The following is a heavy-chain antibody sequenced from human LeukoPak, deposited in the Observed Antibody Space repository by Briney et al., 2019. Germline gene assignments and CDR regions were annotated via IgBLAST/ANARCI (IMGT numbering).Heavy chain of an antibody. CDR1: GGSISSDY. Sequence: PSETLSLTCTVSGGSISSDYWSWSPQPPGKGLEWIGYIYYSGSTNYNPSLKSRVTISVDTSKNQFSLTLSSVTAADTAVYYCARARDGDAFDIWGQGTMVTVSS. V-gene: IGHV4-59*01. CDR3: ARARDGDAFDI. J-gene: IGHJ3*02. CDR2: IYYSGST.